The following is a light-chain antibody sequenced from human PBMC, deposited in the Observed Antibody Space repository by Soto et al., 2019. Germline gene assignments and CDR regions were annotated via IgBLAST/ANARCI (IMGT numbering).Light chain of an antibody. CDR3: RSYTSTNTYV. J-gene: IGLJ1*01. CDR1: STDVGGYNF. CDR2: EVT. V-gene: IGLV2-14*01. Sequence: QSALTQPASVSGSPGQSITIACTGTSTDVGGYNFVSWYQQHPMKAPRLIIYEVTKRPSGVSARFSGSKSANTASLTISGLQAEDEADYYCRSYTSTNTYVFGTGTKLTVL.